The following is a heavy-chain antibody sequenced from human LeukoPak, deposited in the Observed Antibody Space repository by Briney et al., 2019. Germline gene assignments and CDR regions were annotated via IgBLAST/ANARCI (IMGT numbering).Heavy chain of an antibody. Sequence: GGSLRLSCAASGFTFISYAMSWVRQAPGKGLEWVSDVSHSGDRTYYADSVKGRFTISRDNSKNTLYLQMNSLRAEDTAVYYCARGDSYGYYWGQGTLVTVSS. CDR3: ARGDSYGYY. CDR2: VSHSGDRT. D-gene: IGHD5-18*01. V-gene: IGHV3-23*01. J-gene: IGHJ4*02. CDR1: GFTFISYA.